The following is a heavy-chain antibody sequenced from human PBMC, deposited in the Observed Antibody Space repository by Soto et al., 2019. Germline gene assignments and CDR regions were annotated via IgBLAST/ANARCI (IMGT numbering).Heavy chain of an antibody. CDR3: VMVDNYVTPTPQDV. V-gene: IGHV1-18*01. CDR2: ISPYTGNT. Sequence: QVQLVQSGDEVKKPGASVKVSCKASGYIFVNYGIAWVRQAPGQGLEWMGWISPYTGNTHSASKVQGRLTMTTYTSTSTAYMDLGSLTYDDTAVYYCVMVDNYVTPTPQDVWGQGTTVTVSS. J-gene: IGHJ6*02. D-gene: IGHD3-16*01. CDR1: GYIFVNYG.